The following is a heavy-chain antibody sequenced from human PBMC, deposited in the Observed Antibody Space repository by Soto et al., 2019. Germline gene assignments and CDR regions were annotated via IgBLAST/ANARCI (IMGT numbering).Heavy chain of an antibody. CDR2: INHSGST. J-gene: IGHJ5*02. CDR1: GESFSGYY. V-gene: IGHV4-34*01. Sequence: PSETLSLTCAVYGESFSGYYWSWIRQPPGKGLEWIGEINHSGSTNYNPSLKSRVTISVDTSKNQFSLKLSSVTAADTAVYYCARGGRYYYDRWTFDPWGQGTLVTVSS. CDR3: ARGGRYYYDRWTFDP. D-gene: IGHD3-22*01.